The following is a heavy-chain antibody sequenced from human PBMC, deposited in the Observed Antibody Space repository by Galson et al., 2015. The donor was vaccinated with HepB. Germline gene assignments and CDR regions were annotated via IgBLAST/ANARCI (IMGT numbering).Heavy chain of an antibody. CDR1: GYTFTGHY. Sequence: SVKVSCKASGYTFTGHYMHWVRQAPGQGLEWMGWINPNSGGTNYAQKFQGSVTMTRDTSINTAYMELSRLTSDDTAVYYCAKPRLLHSFDYWGQGTLVTVSS. J-gene: IGHJ4*02. V-gene: IGHV1-2*02. CDR2: INPNSGGT. D-gene: IGHD2-15*01. CDR3: AKPRLLHSFDY.